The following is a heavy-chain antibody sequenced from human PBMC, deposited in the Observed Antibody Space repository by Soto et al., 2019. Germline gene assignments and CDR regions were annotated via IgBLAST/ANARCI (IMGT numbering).Heavy chain of an antibody. CDR1: GFTFGSYA. CDR3: AREGIAAAGTGWFDP. CDR2: ISYDGSNK. J-gene: IGHJ5*02. D-gene: IGHD6-13*01. V-gene: IGHV3-30-3*01. Sequence: QVHLVESGGGVVQPGRSLRLSCAASGFTFGSYAMHWVRQAPGKGLEWVAAISYDGSNKYYADSVKGRFTISRDNSKNTLYLQMNSLRAEDTAVYYCAREGIAAAGTGWFDPWGQGTLVTVSS.